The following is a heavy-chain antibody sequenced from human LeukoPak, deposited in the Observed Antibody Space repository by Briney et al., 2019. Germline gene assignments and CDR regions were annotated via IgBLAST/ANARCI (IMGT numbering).Heavy chain of an antibody. CDR3: ARSTYCSGGSCSHNWFDP. V-gene: IGHV4-59*12. CDR1: GGSISSYY. Sequence: SETLSLTCTVSGGSISSYYWSWIRQPPGKGLEWIGYIYYSGSTNYNPSLKSRVTISVDTSKNQFSLKLSSVTAADTAVYYCARSTYCSGGSCSHNWFDPWGQGTLVTVSS. J-gene: IGHJ5*02. D-gene: IGHD2-15*01. CDR2: IYYSGST.